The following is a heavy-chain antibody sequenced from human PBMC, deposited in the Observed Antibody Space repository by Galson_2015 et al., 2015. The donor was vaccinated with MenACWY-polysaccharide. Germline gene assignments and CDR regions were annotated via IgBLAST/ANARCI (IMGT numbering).Heavy chain of an antibody. Sequence: PALVKPTQTLTLTCTFSGFSLSTTEVGVGWIRQSPGKALEWLAVIYRDDEKRYSPSLKTRLTITKDTSRGQVVLTMTNMDPVDTGTDYCAHSRYSTNGVYYRGIADYWGQGTLVTVSS. CDR3: AHSRYSTNGVYYRGIADY. J-gene: IGHJ4*02. CDR2: IYRDDEK. V-gene: IGHV2-5*02. D-gene: IGHD2-8*01. CDR1: GFSLSTTEVG.